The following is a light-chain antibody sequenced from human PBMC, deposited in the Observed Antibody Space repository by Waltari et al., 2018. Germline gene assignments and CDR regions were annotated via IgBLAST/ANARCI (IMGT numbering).Light chain of an antibody. CDR1: QDISNY. V-gene: IGKV1-33*01. CDR2: DAS. CDR3: QQYDNLRYT. Sequence: DIQMTQSPSSLPASVGDRVTITCQASQDISNYLNWYQQKPGKAPKLLIYDASNLETGVPSRFSGSGSGTDFTFTISSLQPEDIATYYCQQYDNLRYTFGQGTKLEIK. J-gene: IGKJ2*01.